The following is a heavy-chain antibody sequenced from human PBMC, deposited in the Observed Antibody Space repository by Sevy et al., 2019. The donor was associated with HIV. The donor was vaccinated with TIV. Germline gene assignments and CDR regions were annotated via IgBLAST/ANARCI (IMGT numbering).Heavy chain of an antibody. D-gene: IGHD2-15*01. CDR2: IYSGGST. J-gene: IGHJ6*02. CDR3: ARVNCSGGSCYYYYGMDV. Sequence: GGSLRLSCAASGFTVSSNYMSWVRQAPGKGLEWVSVIYSGGSTYYADSVKGRCTISRDNSKNKLYLQMNSVRAEDTAVYYCARVNCSGGSCYYYYGMDVWGQGTTVTVSS. CDR1: GFTVSSNY. V-gene: IGHV3-53*01.